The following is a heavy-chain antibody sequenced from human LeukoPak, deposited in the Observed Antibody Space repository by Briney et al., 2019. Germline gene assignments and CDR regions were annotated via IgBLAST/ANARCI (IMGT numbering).Heavy chain of an antibody. D-gene: IGHD3-3*01. CDR1: GGTFSSYA. CDR2: IIPIFGTA. V-gene: IGHV1-69*01. J-gene: IGHJ6*03. Sequence: VKVSCKASGGTFSSYAISWVRQAPGQGLEWMGGIIPIFGTANYAQKFQGRVTITADESTSTAYMELSSLRSEDTAVYYCASTIYYDFWSGYYTAYYYYMDVWGKGTTVTVSS. CDR3: ASTIYYDFWSGYYTAYYYYMDV.